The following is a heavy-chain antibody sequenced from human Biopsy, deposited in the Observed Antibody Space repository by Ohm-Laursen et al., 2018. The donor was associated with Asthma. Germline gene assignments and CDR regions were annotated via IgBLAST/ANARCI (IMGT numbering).Heavy chain of an antibody. CDR1: GFTFSSYG. V-gene: IGHV3-30*03. J-gene: IGHJ4*02. CDR2: ISYDGSNK. D-gene: IGHD5-18*01. Sequence: SLRLSCAAAGFTFSSYGMHWVRQAPGKGLEWVAVISYDGSNKYYADSVKGRFTISRDNAKNSLYLQMNSLRDEDTAVYYCARFKRGYSYGYAGVFDYWGRGTLVTVSS. CDR3: ARFKRGYSYGYAGVFDY.